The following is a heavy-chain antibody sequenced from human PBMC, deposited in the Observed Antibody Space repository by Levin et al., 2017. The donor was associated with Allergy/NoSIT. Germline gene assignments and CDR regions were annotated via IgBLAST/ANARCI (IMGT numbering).Heavy chain of an antibody. CDR2: IDPSDSYT. D-gene: IGHD4-23*01. Sequence: PGGSLRLSCKASGYSFTNYWITWVRQMPGKGLEWMGRIDPSDSYTDYSPSFQGHVTISADKSISSAYLQWSSLKASATAMYYCARHYGGNSFRFRAFDIWGQGTGVTVSS. V-gene: IGHV5-10-1*01. J-gene: IGHJ3*02. CDR3: ARHYGGNSFRFRAFDI. CDR1: GYSFTNYW.